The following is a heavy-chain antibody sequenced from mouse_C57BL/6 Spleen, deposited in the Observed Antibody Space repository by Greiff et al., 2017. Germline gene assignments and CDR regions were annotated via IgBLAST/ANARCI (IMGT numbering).Heavy chain of an antibody. CDR2: IHPNSGST. D-gene: IGHD4-1*01. CDR1: GYTFTSYW. V-gene: IGHV1-64*01. J-gene: IGHJ3*01. CDR3: AREGILTGADWFAY. Sequence: QVQLKQPGAELVKPGASVKLSCKASGYTFTSYWMHWVKQRPGQGLEWIGMIHPNSGSTNYNEKFKSKATLTVDKSSSTAYMQLSSLTSEDSAVYYCAREGILTGADWFAYWGQGTLVTVSA.